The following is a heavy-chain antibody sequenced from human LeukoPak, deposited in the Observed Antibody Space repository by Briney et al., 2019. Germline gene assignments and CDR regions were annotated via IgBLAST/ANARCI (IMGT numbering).Heavy chain of an antibody. J-gene: IGHJ4*02. CDR1: GGTFSSYA. Sequence: SVKVSCKASGGTFSSYAISWVRQAPGQGLEWLGGIIPIIGTANYAQKFQGRVTITTDESTSTAYMELSSLRSEDTAVYYCARDLAYDSSGYYYYFDYWGQGTLVTVSS. CDR2: IIPIIGTA. V-gene: IGHV1-69*05. CDR3: ARDLAYDSSGYYYYFDY. D-gene: IGHD3-22*01.